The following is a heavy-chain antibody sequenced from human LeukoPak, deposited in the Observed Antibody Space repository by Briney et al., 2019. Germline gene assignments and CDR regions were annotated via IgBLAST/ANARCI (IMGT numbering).Heavy chain of an antibody. J-gene: IGHJ3*02. CDR3: AKTPYSGSYSSAFDI. CDR1: GYTFISYY. D-gene: IGHD1-26*01. Sequence: GASVKVSCKASGYTFISYYLHWVRQAPGQGLEWMGIINPSGGSTSYAQKFQGRVTITADESTSTAYMELSSLRSEDTAVYYCAKTPYSGSYSSAFDIWGQGTMVTVSS. CDR2: INPSGGST. V-gene: IGHV1-46*01.